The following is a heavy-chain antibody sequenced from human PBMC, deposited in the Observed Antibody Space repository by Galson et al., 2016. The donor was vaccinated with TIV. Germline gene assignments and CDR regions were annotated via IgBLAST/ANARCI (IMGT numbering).Heavy chain of an antibody. D-gene: IGHD2-2*01. CDR1: GFTFSSYG. CDR3: ARVRFCSSTNCLNYFDY. CDR2: IWYDGSNK. J-gene: IGHJ4*02. V-gene: IGHV3-33*01. Sequence: SLRLSCAASGFTFSSYGMHWVRQAPGKGLEWVAVIWYDGSNKDYADSVKGRFTISRDNSKNTVYLQMNSLGAGDTAVYYCARVRFCSSTNCLNYFDYWGQGTLVTVSS.